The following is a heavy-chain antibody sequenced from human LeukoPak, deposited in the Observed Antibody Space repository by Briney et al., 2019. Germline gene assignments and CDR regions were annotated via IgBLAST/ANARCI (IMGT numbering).Heavy chain of an antibody. V-gene: IGHV4-59*01. Sequence: SETLSLTCTVSNGSLNSYYWSWVRQPPGKGLQFIGFIYYKGSSNYNPSLKSRVTFAVDTSKNQFSLKVTSVTAADTAVYYCARVTGTTGGLTLYYFDYWGQGTLVTVSS. J-gene: IGHJ4*02. CDR2: IYYKGSS. CDR3: ARVTGTTGGLTLYYFDY. CDR1: NGSLNSYY. D-gene: IGHD1-7*01.